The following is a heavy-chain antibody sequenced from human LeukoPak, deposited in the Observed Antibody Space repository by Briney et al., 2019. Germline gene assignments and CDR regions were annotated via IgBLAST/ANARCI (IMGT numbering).Heavy chain of an antibody. CDR3: ARLPRGAFDI. CDR1: GGSISSYY. D-gene: IGHD5-12*01. CDR2: IYYSGST. Sequence: SETLSLTCTVSGGSISSYYWSWIRQPPGKGLEWIGYIYYSGSTYYNPSLKSRVIISVDTSKNQFSLKVSSVTAADTAVYYCARLPRGAFDIWGQGTMVTVSS. J-gene: IGHJ3*02. V-gene: IGHV4-59*01.